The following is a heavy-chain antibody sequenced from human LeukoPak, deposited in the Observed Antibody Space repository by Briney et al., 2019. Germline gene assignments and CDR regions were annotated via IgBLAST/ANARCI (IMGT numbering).Heavy chain of an antibody. J-gene: IGHJ3*02. CDR2: IYHSGST. CDR3: ARGGYSGYDDAFDI. Sequence: SQTLSLTCAVSGCSISSGGYSWSWIRQPPGKGLEGIGYIYHSGSTYYNPSLKSRVTISVDRSKNQFSLKLSSVTAADTAVYYCARGGYSGYDDAFDIWGQGTMVTVSS. CDR1: GCSISSGGYS. V-gene: IGHV4-30-2*01. D-gene: IGHD5-12*01.